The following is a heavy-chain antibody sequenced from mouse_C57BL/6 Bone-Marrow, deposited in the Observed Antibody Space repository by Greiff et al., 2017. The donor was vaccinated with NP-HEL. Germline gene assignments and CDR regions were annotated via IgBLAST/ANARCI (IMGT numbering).Heavy chain of an antibody. CDR2: IRSKSNNYAT. CDR1: GFSFNTYA. J-gene: IGHJ4*01. V-gene: IGHV10-1*01. Sequence: DVHLVESGGGLVQPKGSLKLSCAASGFSFNTYAMNWVRQAPGKGLEWVARIRSKSNNYATYYADSVKDRFTISRDDSESMLYLQMNNLKTEDTAMYYCVRHVLGRDYWGQGTSVTVSS. CDR3: VRHVLGRDY. D-gene: IGHD4-1*01.